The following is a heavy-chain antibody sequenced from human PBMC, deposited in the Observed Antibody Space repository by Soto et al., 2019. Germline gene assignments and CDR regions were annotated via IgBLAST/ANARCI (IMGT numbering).Heavy chain of an antibody. CDR1: GFTFSRYG. CDR3: SKEPHYDVFTGTPAAY. CDR2: ISYDGRKK. J-gene: IGHJ4*02. Sequence: QVRLVESGGGVVQPGRSLRLSCAASGFTFSRYGMHWVRQAPGKGLEWVAVISYDGRKKYYADSVKGRFAISRDNSKNTLFLQMNSLRAEDTAVYYCSKEPHYDVFTGTPAAYWGQGTLVSVSS. D-gene: IGHD3-9*01. V-gene: IGHV3-30*18.